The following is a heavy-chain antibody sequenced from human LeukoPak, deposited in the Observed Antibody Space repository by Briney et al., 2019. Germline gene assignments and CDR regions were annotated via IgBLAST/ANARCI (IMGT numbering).Heavy chain of an antibody. Sequence: ASVNVSCKASGYAFTFYYMHWVRQAPGQGLEWMGISNPSGDSTSYAQKFQGRVTMTRDTSTSTVYMELSSLRSEDTAVYYCARESLRRVRGVTNWFDPWGQGTLVTVSS. V-gene: IGHV1-46*01. D-gene: IGHD3-10*01. CDR1: GYAFTFYY. CDR3: ARESLRRVRGVTNWFDP. J-gene: IGHJ5*02. CDR2: SNPSGDST.